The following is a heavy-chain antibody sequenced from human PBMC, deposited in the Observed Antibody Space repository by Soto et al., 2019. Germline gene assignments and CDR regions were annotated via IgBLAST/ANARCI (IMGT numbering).Heavy chain of an antibody. CDR2: IIPILGTP. CDR3: ARERSRYDRSGYYRPDY. J-gene: IGHJ4*02. D-gene: IGHD3-22*01. CDR1: GDTFSTYS. Sequence: GASVKVSCKVSGDTFSTYSISWVRQAPGQGLEWLGGIIPILGTPSYAQRFQDRVTITADKSTSTAYMELSSLRSEDTAVYYCARERSRYDRSGYYRPDYWGQGTLVPVSS. V-gene: IGHV1-69*08.